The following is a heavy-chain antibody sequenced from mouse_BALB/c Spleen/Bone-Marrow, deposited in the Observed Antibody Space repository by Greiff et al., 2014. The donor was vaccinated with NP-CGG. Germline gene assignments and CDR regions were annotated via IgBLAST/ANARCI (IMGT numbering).Heavy chain of an antibody. CDR3: NGNYYAMDY. CDR1: GFNIKDYY. V-gene: IGHV14-4*02. D-gene: IGHD2-1*01. CDR2: IDPENGDT. J-gene: IGHJ4*01. Sequence: VQLKESGAELVRSGASVKLSCTASGFNIKDYYMHWVKQRPEQGLEWIGWIDPENGDTEYAPKFQGKATMTADTSSNTAYLQLSSLTSEDTAVYYCNGNYYAMDYWGQRTSVTVSS.